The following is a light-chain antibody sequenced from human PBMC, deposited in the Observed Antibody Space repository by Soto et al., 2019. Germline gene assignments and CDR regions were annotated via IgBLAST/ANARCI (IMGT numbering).Light chain of an antibody. CDR2: TAS. J-gene: IGKJ5*01. Sequence: DIHMTQSPSAISASVGNIFTITCRASQDISNFLAWFQQKPGTVPKRLIYTASALQSGVPSRFRGSGSGTEFTLTISSLKPEDFETYYCLQHNSYPLTFGQGTRLEIK. V-gene: IGKV1-17*03. CDR3: LQHNSYPLT. CDR1: QDISNF.